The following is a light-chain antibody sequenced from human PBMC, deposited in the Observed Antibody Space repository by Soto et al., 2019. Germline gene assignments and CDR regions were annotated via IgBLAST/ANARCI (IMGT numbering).Light chain of an antibody. V-gene: IGKV1-5*01. CDR1: QSIGRF. J-gene: IGKJ1*01. CDR2: DAS. Sequence: DIQMTQSPSTLSASVGDRVTITFRASQSIGRFLAWYQHQPGKAPKLLIYDASTLESGVPSRFRGTGYGTEFTFSITSLQPEDFGTYYCQQCYMGWTFGQGTKVDI. CDR3: QQCYMGWT.